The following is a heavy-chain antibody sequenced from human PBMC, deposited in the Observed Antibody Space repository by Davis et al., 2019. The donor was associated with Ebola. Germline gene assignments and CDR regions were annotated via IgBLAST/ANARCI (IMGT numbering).Heavy chain of an antibody. V-gene: IGHV1-3*04. D-gene: IGHD3-10*01. CDR3: ARDLESRGFGELLWATDGMDV. CDR1: GYTFTSYD. J-gene: IGHJ6*04. CDR2: INTGNGNT. Sequence: ASVKVSCKASGYTFTSYDINWARQAPGQGLEWMGWINTGNGNTKYSQKFQGRVTITRDTSASTAYMELSSLRSEDTAVYYCARDLESRGFGELLWATDGMDVWGKGTTVTVSS.